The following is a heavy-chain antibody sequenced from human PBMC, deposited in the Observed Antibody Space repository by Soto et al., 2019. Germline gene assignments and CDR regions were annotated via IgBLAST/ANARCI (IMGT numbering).Heavy chain of an antibody. CDR2: INHSGST. J-gene: IGHJ6*03. CDR1: GGSFSGYY. Sequence: SETLSLTCAVYGGSFSGYYWSWIRQPPGKGLEWIGEINHSGSTNYNPSLKSRATISVDTSKNQFSLKLSSVTAADTAVYYCARGHRYSSGWYFNYYYMDVGGKGTTVTVS. V-gene: IGHV4-34*01. CDR3: ARGHRYSSGWYFNYYYMDV. D-gene: IGHD6-19*01.